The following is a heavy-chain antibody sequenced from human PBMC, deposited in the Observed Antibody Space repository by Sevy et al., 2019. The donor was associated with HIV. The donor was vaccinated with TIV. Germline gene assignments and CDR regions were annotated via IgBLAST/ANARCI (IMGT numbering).Heavy chain of an antibody. CDR1: GFTVSSNY. Sequence: GGSLRLSCAASGFTVSSNYMSWVRQAPGKGLEWVSVIYSGGSTYYADSVKGRFTISGDNSKNTLYLQMNSLRAEDTAVYYCARGGYCSGGSCTENFDYWGQGTLVTVSS. CDR2: IYSGGST. D-gene: IGHD2-15*01. J-gene: IGHJ4*02. V-gene: IGHV3-53*01. CDR3: ARGGYCSGGSCTENFDY.